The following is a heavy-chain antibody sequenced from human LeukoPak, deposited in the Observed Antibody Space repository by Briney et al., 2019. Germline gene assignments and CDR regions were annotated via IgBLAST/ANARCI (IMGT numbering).Heavy chain of an antibody. V-gene: IGHV4-31*03. CDR3: ARGIAVAGTDY. Sequence: SETLSLTCTVSGVSISSGGYYWSWLRQHPGKGLEWIGYIYYSGSTYYNPSLKSRFTISVDTSKNQFSLKLSSVTAADTAVYYCARGIAVAGTDYWGQGTLVTVSS. CDR1: GVSISSGGYY. D-gene: IGHD6-19*01. J-gene: IGHJ4*02. CDR2: IYYSGST.